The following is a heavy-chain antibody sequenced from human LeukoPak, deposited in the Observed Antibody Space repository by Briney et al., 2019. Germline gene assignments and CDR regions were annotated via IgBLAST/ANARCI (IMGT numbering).Heavy chain of an antibody. CDR3: AKGVGIAVAGLTNWFDP. Sequence: PGGSLRLSCAASGFTFSSCGMHWVRQAPGQGLEWVAFIRYDGSNKYYADSVKGRFTISRDNSKNTLYLQMNSLRAEDTAVYYCAKGVGIAVAGLTNWFDPWGQGTLVTVSS. J-gene: IGHJ5*02. CDR2: IRYDGSNK. D-gene: IGHD6-13*01. V-gene: IGHV3-30*02. CDR1: GFTFSSCG.